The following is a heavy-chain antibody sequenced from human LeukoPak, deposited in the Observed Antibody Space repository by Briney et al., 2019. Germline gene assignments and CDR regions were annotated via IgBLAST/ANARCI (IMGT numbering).Heavy chain of an antibody. Sequence: PGGSLRLSCAASGFTFNSHAMTWVRQAPGKGLEWVSGISRSGGSTYYADSVKGRFTISRDNSKNTLYLQMNSLRAEDTAVYYCAKGDGGTLYFDYWGQGTLVTVSS. CDR3: AKGDGGTLYFDY. J-gene: IGHJ4*02. V-gene: IGHV3-23*01. CDR1: GFTFNSHA. D-gene: IGHD2-15*01. CDR2: ISRSGGST.